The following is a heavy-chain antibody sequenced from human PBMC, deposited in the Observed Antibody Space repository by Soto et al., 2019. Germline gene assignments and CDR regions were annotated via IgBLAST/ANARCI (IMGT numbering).Heavy chain of an antibody. D-gene: IGHD2-2*01. CDR2: IIPIPGRA. CDR3: ARSQGSSTSLEIYYYYYYGMDV. CDR1: GGTFSSYA. J-gene: IGHJ6*02. V-gene: IGHV1-69*01. Sequence: QVQLVQSGAEVKKPGSSVKVSCKASGGTFSSYAISWVRHAPGHGLEWMGGIIPIPGRANYAQKFQGRVTITADESTSTAYMELSSLRSEDTAVYYCARSQGSSTSLEIYYYYYYGMDVWGQGTTFTVSS.